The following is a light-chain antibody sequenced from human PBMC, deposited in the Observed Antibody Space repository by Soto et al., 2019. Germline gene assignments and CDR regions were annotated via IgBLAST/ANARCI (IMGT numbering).Light chain of an antibody. CDR1: SSDIGGYNY. CDR2: EVS. V-gene: IGLV2-14*01. Sequence: QSALTQPASVSGSPGQSITISCTGSSSDIGGYNYVSWYQQYPGKAPKLMIYEVSNWPSGISNRFSASKSGNTASLTISGLQAEDETDYYCSSYTNSDTWVFGGGTKVTVL. J-gene: IGLJ3*02. CDR3: SSYTNSDTWV.